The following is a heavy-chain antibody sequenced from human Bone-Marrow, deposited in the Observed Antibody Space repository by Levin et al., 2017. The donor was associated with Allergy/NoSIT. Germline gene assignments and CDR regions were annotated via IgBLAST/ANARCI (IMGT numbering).Heavy chain of an antibody. V-gene: IGHV3-11*01. D-gene: IGHD2-8*01. CDR1: GFTFSDYY. CDR2: ISSTSSVI. J-gene: IGHJ6*02. Sequence: GESLKISCAASGFTFSDYYMSWIRQAPGKGLEWVSYISSTSSVIHYAASVKGRFTSSRDNAKNSLYLQINSLRPEDTAVYYCTSGVAEYRGVVDWGQGTTVTVSS. CDR3: TSGVAEYRGVVD.